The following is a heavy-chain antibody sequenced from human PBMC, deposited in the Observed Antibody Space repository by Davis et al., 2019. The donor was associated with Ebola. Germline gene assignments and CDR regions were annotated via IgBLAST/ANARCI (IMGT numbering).Heavy chain of an antibody. CDR1: GGSISSGDYY. V-gene: IGHV4-30-4*01. J-gene: IGHJ6*04. CDR3: ARVRGYCSSTSCLLYYYGMDV. CDR2: IYYSGST. D-gene: IGHD2-2*01. Sequence: SETLSLTCTVSGGSISSGDYYWSWIRQPPGKGLEWIGYIYYSGSTYYNPSLKSRVTISVDTSKNQFSLKLSSVTAADTAVYYCARVRGYCSSTSCLLYYYGMDVWGKGTTVTVSS.